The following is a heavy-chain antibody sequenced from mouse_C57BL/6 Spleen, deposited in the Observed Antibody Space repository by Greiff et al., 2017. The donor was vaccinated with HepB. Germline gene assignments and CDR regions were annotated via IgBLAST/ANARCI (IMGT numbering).Heavy chain of an antibody. V-gene: IGHV10-1*01. CDR2: IRSKSNNYAT. J-gene: IGHJ3*01. CDR3: VSGLPFAY. Sequence: EVHLVESGGGLVQPKGSLKLSCAASGFSFNTYAMNWVRQAPGKGLEWVARIRSKSNNYATYYADSVKDRFTISRDDSESMLYRQMNNLKTEDTAMYYCVSGLPFAYWGQGTLVTVSA. CDR1: GFSFNTYA.